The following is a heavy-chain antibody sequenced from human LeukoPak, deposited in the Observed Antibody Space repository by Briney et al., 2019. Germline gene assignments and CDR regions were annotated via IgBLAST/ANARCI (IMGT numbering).Heavy chain of an antibody. CDR3: ARPGSWRSNWFDP. CDR1: GGSISTYY. Sequence: SETLSLTCTVSGGSISTYYWSWIRQPPGKGLEWIGYIYYTGSTSYNPSLKSRVTMSLDASKNQFSLELSSVTAADTAVYYCARPGSWRSNWFDPWGQGTLVTVSS. D-gene: IGHD6-13*01. V-gene: IGHV4-59*12. CDR2: IYYTGST. J-gene: IGHJ5*02.